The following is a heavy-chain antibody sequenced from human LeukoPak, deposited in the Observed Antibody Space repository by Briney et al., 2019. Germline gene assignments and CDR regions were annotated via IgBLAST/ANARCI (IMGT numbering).Heavy chain of an antibody. D-gene: IGHD3-22*01. Sequence: ASVKVSCKASGGTFSSYAISWVRQAPGQGLEWMGGIIPIFGTANYAQKFRGRVTITADKSTSTAYMELSSLRSEDTAVYYCARDVRTYYYDSSGYSPYNWFDPWGQGTLVTVSS. J-gene: IGHJ5*02. V-gene: IGHV1-69*06. CDR3: ARDVRTYYYDSSGYSPYNWFDP. CDR2: IIPIFGTA. CDR1: GGTFSSYA.